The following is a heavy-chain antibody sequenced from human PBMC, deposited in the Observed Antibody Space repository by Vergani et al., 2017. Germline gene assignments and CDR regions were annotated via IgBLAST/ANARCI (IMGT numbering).Heavy chain of an antibody. CDR3: ARIGTAARPYGFEY. V-gene: IGHV2-70*01. D-gene: IGHD6-6*01. J-gene: IGHJ4*02. CDR2: IDWDDDK. CDR1: GFPLSTSGMC. Sequence: QVTLSESGPALVKPTQTLKLPCTFSGFPLSTSGMCVGWIRQPPGKALEGLALIDWDDDKYYSTSLKPRLTISKDTSKNKVVLTMTNMDPGDTATYYCARIGTAARPYGFEYWGQGTLVTVSS.